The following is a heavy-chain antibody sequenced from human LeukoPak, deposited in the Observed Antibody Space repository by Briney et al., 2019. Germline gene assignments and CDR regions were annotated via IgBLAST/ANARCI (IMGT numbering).Heavy chain of an antibody. D-gene: IGHD6-19*01. V-gene: IGHV3-23*01. CDR3: AKPRGEEWLVGLYDAFDI. CDR1: GFTLSSYA. Sequence: GGSLRLSCAASGFTLSSYAMRWVRQAPGKGLEWVSVISGSDGSTYYADCVKGRFTISRDNSKNTLYLQMNSLRAEDTAVFYCAKPRGEEWLVGLYDAFDIWGQGTMVTVSS. J-gene: IGHJ3*02. CDR2: ISGSDGST.